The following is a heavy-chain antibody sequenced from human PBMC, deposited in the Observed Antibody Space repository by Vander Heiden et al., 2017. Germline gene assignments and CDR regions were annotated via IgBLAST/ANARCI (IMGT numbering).Heavy chain of an antibody. D-gene: IGHD5-18*01. CDR2: ISGSGGST. J-gene: IGHJ2*01. CDR1: GLTFSSYA. V-gene: IGHV3-23*01. CDR3: AKGGYSYGSFDL. Sequence: EVQQLATGGGLAEPGGSLRLACAASGLTFSSYAMSGVRQAPGKGLEWVSVISGSGGSTYYADSVKGRFTISRDNSKNTLYLQMNSLRAEDTAVYYCAKGGYSYGSFDLWGRGTLVTVSS.